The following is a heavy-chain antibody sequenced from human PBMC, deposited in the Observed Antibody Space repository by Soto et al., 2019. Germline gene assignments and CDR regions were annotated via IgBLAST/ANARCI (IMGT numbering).Heavy chain of an antibody. J-gene: IGHJ5*02. CDR1: GFPFNTYA. CDR3: AKDLRPGLVVPTKSGFDP. D-gene: IGHD3-10*01. Sequence: GGSLRLSCEASGFPFNTYAMTWFRQLPGMGLEWVSATSIGGNTDFAESVRGRFSVSRDNSKNTLYLQMTNLRAEDAAIYFCAKDLRPGLVVPTKSGFDPWGQGTRVTVSS. CDR2: TSIGGNT. V-gene: IGHV3-23*01.